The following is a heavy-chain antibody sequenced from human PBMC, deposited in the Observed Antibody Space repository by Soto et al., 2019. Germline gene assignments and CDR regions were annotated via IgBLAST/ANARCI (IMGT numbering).Heavy chain of an antibody. Sequence: GASVKVSCKASGYTFTGYYIHWVREAPGQGLEWMGCINPQTGGTSYAQKFQGRVTLSRDTSINTAYLELSRLRFDDAAVYFCARERYQVISDGMDVWGQGTTVTVSS. CDR1: GYTFTGYY. J-gene: IGHJ6*02. D-gene: IGHD2-2*01. CDR2: INPQTGGT. V-gene: IGHV1-2*02. CDR3: ARERYQVISDGMDV.